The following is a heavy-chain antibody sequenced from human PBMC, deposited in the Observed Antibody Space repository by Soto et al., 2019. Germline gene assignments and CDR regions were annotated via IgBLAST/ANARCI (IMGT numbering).Heavy chain of an antibody. CDR2: IYYSGST. CDR3: ARHGGLLHFDY. Sequence: QLQLQESGPGLVKPSETLSLTCTVSGGSISSSSYYWGWIRQPPGKGLEWIGSIYYSGSTYYNPSLKSRVTISVDTSKNQFSLKLSSVTAADTAVYYCARHGGLLHFDYWSQGTLVTVSS. V-gene: IGHV4-39*01. J-gene: IGHJ4*02. D-gene: IGHD3-3*01. CDR1: GGSISSSSYY.